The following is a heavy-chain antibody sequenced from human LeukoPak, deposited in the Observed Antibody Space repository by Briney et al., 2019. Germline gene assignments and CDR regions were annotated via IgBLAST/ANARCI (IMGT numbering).Heavy chain of an antibody. Sequence: PGGSLRLSCSASGSTFSSYAMLWVRQAPGKGLEYVSAISSNGGSTYYADSVKGRFTISRDNSKNTLYLQMSSLRAEDTAVYYRVKDHLGAKDNERDSSVDWGQGTLVTVSS. D-gene: IGHD3-22*01. J-gene: IGHJ4*02. CDR1: GSTFSSYA. V-gene: IGHV3-64D*06. CDR2: ISSNGGST. CDR3: VKDHLGAKDNERDSSVD.